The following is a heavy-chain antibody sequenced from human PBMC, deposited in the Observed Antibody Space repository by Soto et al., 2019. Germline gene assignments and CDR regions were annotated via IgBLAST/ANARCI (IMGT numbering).Heavy chain of an antibody. Sequence: LVRQPPGKGREWGTTISGTASRTYSVDCVKGRFLISRDNSKNTVTLQMNNLTVDDTAVYYCATSIRFLEIWGHGTRVIISS. CDR2: ISGTASRT. V-gene: IGHV3-23*01. CDR3: ATSIRFLEI. J-gene: IGHJ4*01. D-gene: IGHD3-3*01.